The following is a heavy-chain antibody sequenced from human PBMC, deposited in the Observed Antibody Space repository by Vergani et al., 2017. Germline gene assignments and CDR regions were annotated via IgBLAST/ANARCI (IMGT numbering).Heavy chain of an antibody. D-gene: IGHD3-3*01. V-gene: IGHV3-23*01. CDR1: GFTFSSYA. CDR2: ISGSGGST. J-gene: IGHJ4*02. CDR3: AKNVVRITILGVERPAGGLDY. Sequence: EVQLLESGGGLVQPGGSLRLSCAASGFTFSSYAMSWVRQAPGKGLEWVSAISGSGGSTYYADSVKGRFTISRDNSKNTLYLQMNSLRAEDTAVYYCAKNVVRITILGVERPAGGLDYWGQGTLVTVSS.